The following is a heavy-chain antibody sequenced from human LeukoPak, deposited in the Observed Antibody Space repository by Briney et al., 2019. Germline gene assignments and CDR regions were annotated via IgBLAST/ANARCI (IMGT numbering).Heavy chain of an antibody. J-gene: IGHJ5*02. CDR3: ARDLPLRGGFIDP. V-gene: IGHV3-74*01. D-gene: IGHD5-12*01. CDR1: GFTFSSYW. Sequence: GGSLRLSCAASGFTFSSYWMHWVRQAPGKGQVWVSRINSDGSSTSYADSVKGRFTISRDNAKNTLYLQMNSLRAEDTAVYYCARDLPLRGGFIDPWGQGTLVTVSS. CDR2: INSDGSST.